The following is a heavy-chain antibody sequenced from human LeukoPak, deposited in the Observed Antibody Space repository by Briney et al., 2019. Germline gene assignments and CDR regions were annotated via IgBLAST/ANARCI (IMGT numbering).Heavy chain of an antibody. CDR2: RIKVNSYAT. V-gene: IGHV3-73*01. Sequence: GGSLKLSCAPPRSTPTVSATHWVRQASGKGLEWVGRRIKVNSYATAYAASVKARFTISRADSKNTANRQMNSLKSEASAVYYCTSHSIAAAGTAGDYWGQGTLVTVSS. CDR3: TSHSIAAAGTAGDY. D-gene: IGHD6-13*01. CDR1: RSTPTVSA. J-gene: IGHJ4*02.